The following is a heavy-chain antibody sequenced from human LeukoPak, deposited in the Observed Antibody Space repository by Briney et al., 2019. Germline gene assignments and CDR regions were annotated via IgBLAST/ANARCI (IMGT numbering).Heavy chain of an antibody. J-gene: IGHJ4*02. V-gene: IGHV4-59*01. CDR1: GGSISSYY. D-gene: IGHD4-17*01. CDR2: IYYSGST. CDR3: ARAHGVGDDY. Sequence: SETLSLTCTVSGGSISSYYWSWIRQPPGKGLEWIGYIYYSGSTNYNPSLKSRVTISVDTSKNQFSLKLSSVTAADTAVYYCARAHGVGDDYWGQGTLVTVSS.